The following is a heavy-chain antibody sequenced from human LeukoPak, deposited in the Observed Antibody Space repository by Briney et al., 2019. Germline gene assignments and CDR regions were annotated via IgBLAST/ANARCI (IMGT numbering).Heavy chain of an antibody. V-gene: IGHV3-30*18. CDR1: GFTFSSYG. CDR2: ISYDGSNK. Sequence: GGSLRLSCAASGFTFSSYGMHWVRQAPGKGLEWVAVISYDGSNKYYADSVKGRFTISRDNSKNTLYLQMNSLRAEDTAVYYCAKDGDYGSGSYYYGMDVWGKGTTATVSS. J-gene: IGHJ6*04. CDR3: AKDGDYGSGSYYYGMDV. D-gene: IGHD3-10*01.